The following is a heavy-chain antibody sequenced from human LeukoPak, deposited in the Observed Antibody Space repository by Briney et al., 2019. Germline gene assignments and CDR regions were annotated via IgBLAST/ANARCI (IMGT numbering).Heavy chain of an antibody. CDR3: ARELLWFGELLSTSTGYYYGMDV. Sequence: GASVKVSCKASGYTFTSYAMHWVRQAPGQRLEWMGWINAGNGNTKYSQKFQGRVTITRDTSASTAYMELSSLRSEDTAVYYCARELLWFGELLSTSTGYYYGMDVWGQGTTVTVSS. V-gene: IGHV1-3*01. CDR1: GYTFTSYA. J-gene: IGHJ6*02. CDR2: INAGNGNT. D-gene: IGHD3-10*01.